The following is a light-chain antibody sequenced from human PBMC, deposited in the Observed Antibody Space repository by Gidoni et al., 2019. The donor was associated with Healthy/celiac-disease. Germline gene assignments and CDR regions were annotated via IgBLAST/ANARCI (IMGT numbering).Light chain of an antibody. CDR1: NIGSIS. CDR3: QVWDSSSDVV. CDR2: DDS. J-gene: IGLJ2*01. V-gene: IGLV3-21*03. Sequence: SDVLTQQPSVSGAPGKTARITCWRNNIGSISVHWYPQKPVHAPVLVVYDDSDRPSGIPARFSGSNSGNTATLTISRVEAGDEADYYCQVWDSSSDVVFGGGTKLTVL.